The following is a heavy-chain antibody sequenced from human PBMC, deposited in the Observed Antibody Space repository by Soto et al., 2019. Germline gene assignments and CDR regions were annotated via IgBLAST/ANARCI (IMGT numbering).Heavy chain of an antibody. CDR1: GSSISSSNW. J-gene: IGHJ4*02. Sequence: QVQLQESGPGLVKPSGTLSLTCAVSGSSISSSNWWTWVRQPPGKGLEWIGEIYHSGSTNYIPSLKSRVTISVDKSKNQFSLKLTSVTTADTAVYYCATRFDGLGSYGYWGQGTLVTVSS. CDR3: ATRFDGLGSYGY. D-gene: IGHD3-16*01. V-gene: IGHV4-4*02. CDR2: IYHSGST.